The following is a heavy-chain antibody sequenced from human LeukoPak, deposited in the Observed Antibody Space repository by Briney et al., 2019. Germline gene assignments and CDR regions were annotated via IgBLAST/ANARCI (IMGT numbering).Heavy chain of an antibody. V-gene: IGHV1-24*01. CDR3: ATYLRGLGSGSYYNP. CDR1: LYTLTELS. CDR2: FDPEEGET. J-gene: IGHJ4*02. D-gene: IGHD3-10*02. Sequence: ASVTVSCKVSLYTLTELSMHWVRQAPRKELEWMGGFDPEEGETIYPQKFQGRVTMTEDTSTDTAYMELSSVRSEDTAVYYCATYLRGLGSGSYYNPWGQGTLVTVSS.